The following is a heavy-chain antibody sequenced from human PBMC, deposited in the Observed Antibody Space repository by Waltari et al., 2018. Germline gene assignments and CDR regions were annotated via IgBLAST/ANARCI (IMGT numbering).Heavy chain of an antibody. CDR2: IYPGDSDT. V-gene: IGHV5-51*01. D-gene: IGHD5-12*01. CDR3: VRQVGTNWLDP. Sequence: EVQLVQSGAEVKKPGESLTISCQASGYTFTNYWIGWVRQMPGKGLEWMGIIYPGDSDTTYSPSFEGQVTISVDKSISISYLQWTSLKASDTAMYYCVRQVGTNWLDPWGQGTLVTVSS. J-gene: IGHJ5*02. CDR1: GYTFTNYW.